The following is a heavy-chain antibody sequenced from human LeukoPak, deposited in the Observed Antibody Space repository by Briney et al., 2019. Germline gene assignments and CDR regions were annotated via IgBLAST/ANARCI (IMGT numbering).Heavy chain of an antibody. V-gene: IGHV5-10-1*01. D-gene: IGHD2-15*01. CDR1: GYSFTSYW. CDR2: IDPSDSYT. CDR3: ARQFCGGGSCYWAFFDY. Sequence: GESLKISCKGSGYSFTSYWISWVRQMPGKGLEWMGRIDPSDSYTNYSPSFQGHVTISADKSISTAYLQWSSLKASDTAMYYCARQFCGGGSCYWAFFDYWGQGTLVTVSS. J-gene: IGHJ4*02.